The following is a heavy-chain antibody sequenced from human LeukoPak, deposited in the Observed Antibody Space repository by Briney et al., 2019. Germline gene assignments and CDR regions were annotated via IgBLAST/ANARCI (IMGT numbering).Heavy chain of an antibody. Sequence: GGSLRLSCAASGFTFSSYAMHWVRQAPGKGPEWVAVISYDGSNKYYADSVKGRFTISRDNSKNTLYLQMNSLRAEDTAVYYCARETLHYYGSGSYYGQGFDYWGQGTLVTVSS. V-gene: IGHV3-30*14. J-gene: IGHJ4*02. CDR1: GFTFSSYA. CDR3: ARETLHYYGSGSYYGQGFDY. D-gene: IGHD3-10*01. CDR2: ISYDGSNK.